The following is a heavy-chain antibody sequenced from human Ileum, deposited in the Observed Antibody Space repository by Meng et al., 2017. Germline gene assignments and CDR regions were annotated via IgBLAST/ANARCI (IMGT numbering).Heavy chain of an antibody. CDR2: IYHSGVT. V-gene: IGHV4-31*03. CDR3: ARGVVTYYDSSTLTWFDP. Sequence: VQLTEAGPGLVKPSQTLSLTCTVSGGSISGGHYFWSWIRQHPEKGLEWIGYIYHSGVTYYSPSLKSRLTISVDTSKNQFSLKLSSVTAADTAIYYCARGVVTYYDSSTLTWFDPWGQGALVTVSS. CDR1: GGSISGGHYF. J-gene: IGHJ5*02. D-gene: IGHD3-22*01.